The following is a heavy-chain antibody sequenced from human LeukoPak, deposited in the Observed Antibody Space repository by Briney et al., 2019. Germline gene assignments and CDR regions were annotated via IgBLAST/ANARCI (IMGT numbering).Heavy chain of an antibody. D-gene: IGHD3-22*01. Sequence: ASVKVSCKASGYTLSERSMHWVRQAPGKGLEWMGGFDPENGETIYAQKFQGRVTMTEDTSTDTAYMELSSLRSEDTAVYYCATVGYDSSGSSLDSWGQGTLVTVSS. V-gene: IGHV1-24*01. J-gene: IGHJ4*02. CDR2: FDPENGET. CDR3: ATVGYDSSGSSLDS. CDR1: GYTLSERS.